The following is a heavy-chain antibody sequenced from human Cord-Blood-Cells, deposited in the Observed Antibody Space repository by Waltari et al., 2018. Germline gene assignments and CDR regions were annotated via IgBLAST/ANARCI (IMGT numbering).Heavy chain of an antibody. CDR3: ARVRNTMVRGVDAFDI. J-gene: IGHJ3*02. CDR2: SIPIFGTA. CDR1: GGTFSSYA. Sequence: QVQLVQSGAEVKKPGSSVKVSCKASGGTFSSYAISWVRQAPGQGLEWMGGSIPIFGTANDAQKFQGRVTITADESTSTAYMELSSLRSEDTAVYYCARVRNTMVRGVDAFDIWGQGTMVTVSS. D-gene: IGHD3-10*01. V-gene: IGHV1-69*12.